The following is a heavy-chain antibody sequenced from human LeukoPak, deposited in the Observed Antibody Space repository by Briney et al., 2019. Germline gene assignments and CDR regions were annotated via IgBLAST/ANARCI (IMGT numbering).Heavy chain of an antibody. D-gene: IGHD4-17*01. J-gene: IGHJ4*02. CDR2: IYYSGST. V-gene: IGHV4-59*01. Sequence: SETLSLTCTVSGGSISSYYGSWIRQPPGKGLEWIGYIYYSGSTNYNPSLKSRVTISVDTSKNQFSLKLSSVTAADTAVYYCARDRSYGDFAWGYWGQGTLVTVSS. CDR1: GGSISSYY. CDR3: ARDRSYGDFAWGY.